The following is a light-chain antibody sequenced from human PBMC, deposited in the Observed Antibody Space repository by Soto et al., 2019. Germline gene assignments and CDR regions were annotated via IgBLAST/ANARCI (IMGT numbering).Light chain of an antibody. CDR3: QHYNSYSEA. CDR1: QSISSW. CDR2: KAS. J-gene: IGKJ1*01. V-gene: IGKV1-5*03. Sequence: DIQMTQSPSTLSASIGDRVTITCRASQSISSWLAWYQQKPGKAPKLLIYKASTLQSGVPSRFRGSGSGTEFTLTISSLQPDDFATYYCQHYNSYSEAFGQGTKVKFK.